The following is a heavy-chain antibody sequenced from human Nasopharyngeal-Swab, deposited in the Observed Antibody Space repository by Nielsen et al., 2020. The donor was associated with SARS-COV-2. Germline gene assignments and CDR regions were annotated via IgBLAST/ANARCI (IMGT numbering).Heavy chain of an antibody. J-gene: IGHJ5*02. V-gene: IGHV3-23*01. CDR1: GFTFSSYA. D-gene: IGHD2-15*01. CDR2: ISGSGGSI. Sequence: GESLKISCAASGFTFSSYAMSWVRQAPGKGLEWVSAISGSGGSIYYADSVKGRFTISRDNAKNSLYLQMNSLRAEDTAVYYCARGAARAYNWFDPWGQGTLVTVSS. CDR3: ARGAARAYNWFDP.